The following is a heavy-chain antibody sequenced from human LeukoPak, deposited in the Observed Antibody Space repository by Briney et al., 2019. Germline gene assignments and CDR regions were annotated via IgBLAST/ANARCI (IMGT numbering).Heavy chain of an antibody. D-gene: IGHD3-16*01. V-gene: IGHV3-7*01. J-gene: IGHJ2*01. CDR2: IKQDGSEK. CDR1: GFTVSNNY. CDR3: ARTGEPWYFDL. Sequence: GGSLRLSCAASGFTVSNNYISWVRQAPGKGLEWVANIKQDGSEKYYVDSVKGRFTISRDNAKNSLYLQMNSLRAEDTAVYYCARTGEPWYFDLWGRGTLVTVSS.